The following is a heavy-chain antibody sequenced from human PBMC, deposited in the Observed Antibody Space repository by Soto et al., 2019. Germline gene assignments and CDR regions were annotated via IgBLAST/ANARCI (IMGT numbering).Heavy chain of an antibody. D-gene: IGHD2-8*01. V-gene: IGHV4-39*01. CDR2: VYYRGRS. CDR3: VSQRTSVLTQAYFDY. CDR1: GGSVSNSNYY. Sequence: PSETLSLTFTVSGGSVSNSNYYWGWIRQSPGKGLEWIGSVYYRGRSYSKSSVKSGVTISVDTSKNQFSLNLNSVTASETAVYFCVSQRTSVLTQAYFDYWGPGALVTVSS. J-gene: IGHJ4*02.